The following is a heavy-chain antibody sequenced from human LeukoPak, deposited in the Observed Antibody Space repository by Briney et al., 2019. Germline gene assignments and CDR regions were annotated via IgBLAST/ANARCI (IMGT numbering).Heavy chain of an antibody. CDR1: GFTFNSYS. CDR2: ISSSSSHM. CDR3: ARDEGIAAAGAFDY. D-gene: IGHD6-13*01. V-gene: IGHV3-21*04. J-gene: IGHJ4*02. Sequence: PGASLRLSSAASGFTFNSYSMYWVRQAPGKGLEWVSSISSSSSHMFYADSVKGRFSISRDNANNSLYLQMNSLRAEDTALYYCARDEGIAAAGAFDYWGQGTLVTVSS.